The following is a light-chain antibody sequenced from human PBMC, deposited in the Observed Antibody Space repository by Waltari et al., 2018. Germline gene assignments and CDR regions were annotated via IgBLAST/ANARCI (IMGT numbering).Light chain of an antibody. Sequence: QSVLTQPPSASGTPGQRVTISCSGSSSNIGTNSVNWYQQLPGTAPKLLIYGHKRGPTWVPDLFSGSKSGSSASLAISGLQSEDEADYYCAAWDDSLSGLVFGGGTKVTVL. J-gene: IGLJ3*02. V-gene: IGLV1-44*01. CDR3: AAWDDSLSGLV. CDR1: SSNIGTNS. CDR2: GHK.